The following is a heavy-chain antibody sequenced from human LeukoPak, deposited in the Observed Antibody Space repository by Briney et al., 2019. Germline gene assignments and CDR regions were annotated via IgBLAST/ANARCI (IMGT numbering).Heavy chain of an antibody. J-gene: IGHJ3*02. V-gene: IGHV1-46*01. CDR2: INPSGGST. CDR1: GYTFTSYY. Sequence: ASVKVSCKASGYTFTSYYMHWVRQAPGQGLEWMGIINPSGGSTSYAQKFQGRVTMTRDMSTSTAYMELRSLRSDDTAVYYCARGDPYDAFDIWGQGTMVTVSS. D-gene: IGHD2-21*02. CDR3: ARGDPYDAFDI.